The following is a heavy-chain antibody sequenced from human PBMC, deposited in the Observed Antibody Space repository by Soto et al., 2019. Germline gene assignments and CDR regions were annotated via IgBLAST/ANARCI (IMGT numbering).Heavy chain of an antibody. CDR2: INHSGST. J-gene: IGHJ6*02. D-gene: IGHD6-19*01. Sequence: SETLSLTCAVYGGSFSGYYWSWIHQPPGKGLEWIGEINHSGSTNYNPSLKSRVTISVDTSKNQFSLKLSSVTAADTAVYYCARGTSSWAGDYYYYYGMDVWGQGTTVTVSS. CDR3: ARGTSSWAGDYYYYYGMDV. CDR1: GGSFSGYY. V-gene: IGHV4-34*01.